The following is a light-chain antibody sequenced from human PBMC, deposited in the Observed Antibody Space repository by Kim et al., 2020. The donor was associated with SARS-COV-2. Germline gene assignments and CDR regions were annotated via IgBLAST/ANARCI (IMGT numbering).Light chain of an antibody. J-gene: IGKJ2*01. CDR1: QSVNSD. V-gene: IGKV3-15*01. CDR3: QQYNNWPPYT. CDR2: GAS. Sequence: DIVMTQSPATLSVSPGDRATLSCRASQSVNSDLAWYQQRPGQGPRLLIYGASTRAPGVPDRVSGSGSGTEFTLTISSLQSEDFAVYFCQQYNNWPPYTFGQVTKLEIK.